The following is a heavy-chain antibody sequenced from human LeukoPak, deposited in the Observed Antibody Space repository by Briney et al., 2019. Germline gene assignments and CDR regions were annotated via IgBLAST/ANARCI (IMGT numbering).Heavy chain of an antibody. Sequence: GGSLRLSCAASGFTFDDYAMHWVRQAPGKGLEWVSGISWNSGSIGYADSVKGRFTISRDNAKNSLYLQMNSLRAEDTALYYCAKDMSGFWSGYFDYWGQGTLVTVSS. J-gene: IGHJ4*02. CDR2: ISWNSGSI. CDR3: AKDMSGFWSGYFDY. CDR1: GFTFDDYA. D-gene: IGHD3-3*01. V-gene: IGHV3-9*01.